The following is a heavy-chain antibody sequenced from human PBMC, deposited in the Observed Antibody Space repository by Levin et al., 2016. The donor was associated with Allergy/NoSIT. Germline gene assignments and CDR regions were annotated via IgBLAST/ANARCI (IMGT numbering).Heavy chain of an antibody. Sequence: WIRQPPGKGLEWVAVIWSDGSNEYYADSVKGRFTISRDNSKNTLYLQMHSLRAEDTAVYYCVRDDSSTTGYGSSWYSYYYGMDVWGQGTTVTVSS. D-gene: IGHD6-13*01. CDR2: IWSDGSNE. J-gene: IGHJ6*02. V-gene: IGHV3-33*01. CDR3: VRDDSSTTGYGSSWYSYYYGMDV.